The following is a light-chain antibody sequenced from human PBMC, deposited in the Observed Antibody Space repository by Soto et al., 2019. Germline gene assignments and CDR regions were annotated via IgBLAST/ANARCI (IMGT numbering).Light chain of an antibody. CDR1: SSNIENND. Sequence: QSVLTQPPSVSAAPGQKVSISCSGSSSNIENNDVSWYQQLPGTAPKVLVYDNDKRPSGIPDRFSGSKSGTSATLAITGLQSGDEADYYCGTWDSSLSAAVFGGGTQLTVL. V-gene: IGLV1-51*01. CDR3: GTWDSSLSAAV. J-gene: IGLJ7*01. CDR2: DND.